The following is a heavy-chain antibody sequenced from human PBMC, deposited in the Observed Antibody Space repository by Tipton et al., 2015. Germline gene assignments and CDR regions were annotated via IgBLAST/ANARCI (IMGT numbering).Heavy chain of an antibody. CDR3: ARGTGPTYYYGMDV. V-gene: IGHV3-48*03. J-gene: IGHJ6*02. Sequence: SLRLSCAASGFTFSSYEMNWVRQAPGKGLEWLSYISSTGGDIYEADSVKGRFTISRDNAKNSLYLQMNSLRAEDTAVYYCARGTGPTYYYGMDVWGQGTTVTVSS. D-gene: IGHD1-1*01. CDR1: GFTFSSYE. CDR2: ISSTGGDI.